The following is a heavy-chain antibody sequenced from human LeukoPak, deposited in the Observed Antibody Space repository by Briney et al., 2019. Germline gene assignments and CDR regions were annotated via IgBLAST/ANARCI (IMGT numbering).Heavy chain of an antibody. CDR1: GFTFSTFA. Sequence: GGSLRLSCEASGFTFSTFAMIWVRQPPGKGLEWVSSIFPSGGEIHYADSVRGRFTISRDSSRNTLFLEMNSLRAEDTAVYYCAKQNGYNLIDYWGQGTLVTVSS. CDR2: IFPSGGEI. J-gene: IGHJ4*02. D-gene: IGHD5-24*01. V-gene: IGHV3-23*01. CDR3: AKQNGYNLIDY.